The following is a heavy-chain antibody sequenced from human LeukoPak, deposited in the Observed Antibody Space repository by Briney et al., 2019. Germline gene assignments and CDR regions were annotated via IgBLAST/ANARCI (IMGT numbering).Heavy chain of an antibody. CDR1: GFTFSSYW. V-gene: IGHV3-7*01. CDR3: ARDLSGYCSGGSCYGQFDY. CDR2: MKQDGSEK. J-gene: IGHJ4*02. Sequence: GGSLRLSCAASGFTFSSYWMSWVRQAPGKGLEWVANMKQDGSEKYYVDSVKGRFTISRDNAKNSLYLQMNSLRAEDTAVYYCARDLSGYCSGGSCYGQFDYWGQGTLVTVSS. D-gene: IGHD2-15*01.